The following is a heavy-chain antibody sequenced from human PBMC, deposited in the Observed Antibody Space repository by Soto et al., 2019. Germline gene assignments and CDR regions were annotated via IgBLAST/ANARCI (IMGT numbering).Heavy chain of an antibody. CDR3: AKDFKVSGSHYGTLNYYYGMDV. CDR2: ISYDGYLK. Sequence: QVQLVESGGGVVQPGRSLRLSCAASGFTFSTYGMQWVRQAPGKGLEWVAVISYDGYLKYYVDAVKGRFTVARDNSKNTLFLGMNSLRVEDTAVYFCAKDFKVSGSHYGTLNYYYGMDVWGQGTTVTVSS. CDR1: GFTFSTYG. D-gene: IGHD3-10*01. J-gene: IGHJ6*02. V-gene: IGHV3-30*18.